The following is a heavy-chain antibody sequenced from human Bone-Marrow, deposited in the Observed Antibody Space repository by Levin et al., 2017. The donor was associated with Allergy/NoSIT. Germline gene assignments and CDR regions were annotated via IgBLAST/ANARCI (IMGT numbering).Heavy chain of an antibody. J-gene: IGHJ4*02. CDR2: ISGDDDST. Sequence: GGSLRLSCAASGFTFSNFAMNWVRQAPGKGLEWVSSISGDDDSTYYADSVKGRFTISRDNSKNTLYLQMNSLRAEDTAVYSCAKDVSTWYALYYFDHWGQGTLVTVSS. CDR1: GFTFSNFA. D-gene: IGHD6-13*01. V-gene: IGHV3-23*01. CDR3: AKDVSTWYALYYFDH.